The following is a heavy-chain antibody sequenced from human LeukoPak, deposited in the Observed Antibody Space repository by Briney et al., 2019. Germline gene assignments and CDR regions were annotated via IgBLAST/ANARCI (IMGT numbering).Heavy chain of an antibody. Sequence: ASVTVSCKASGYTFTSYAMHWVRQAPGQRLEWMGWINAGNGNTKYSQKFQGRDTITRDTSASTAYMELSSLRSEDTAVYYCARVHCSSTSCYNPPFDYWGQGTLVTVSS. CDR2: INAGNGNT. CDR3: ARVHCSSTSCYNPPFDY. CDR1: GYTFTSYA. V-gene: IGHV1-3*01. D-gene: IGHD2-2*02. J-gene: IGHJ4*02.